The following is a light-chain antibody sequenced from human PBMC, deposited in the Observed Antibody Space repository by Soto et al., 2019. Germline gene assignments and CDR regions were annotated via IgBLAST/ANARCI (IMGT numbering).Light chain of an antibody. CDR3: QQYNSYWT. Sequence: DIQMTQSPSSLSASVGDRVTITCRASQSIRSYLNWYQQKPGKDPKLLIYAASSLQSGVPSRFSGSGSGTEFTLTISSLQPDDFATYYCQQYNSYWTFGQGTKVEIK. CDR2: AAS. CDR1: QSIRSY. V-gene: IGKV1-39*01. J-gene: IGKJ1*01.